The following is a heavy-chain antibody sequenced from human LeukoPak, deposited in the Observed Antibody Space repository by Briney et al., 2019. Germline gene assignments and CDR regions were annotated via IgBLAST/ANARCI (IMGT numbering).Heavy chain of an antibody. CDR3: AKRRTTGNYFDY. J-gene: IGHJ4*02. D-gene: IGHD2-8*02. V-gene: IGHV3-23*01. CDR1: GFTLKNFG. Sequence: GGSLRLSCEGSGFTLKNFGMRWIRQAPGKGLEWVSEVSGSGRTTDYADSVKGRFVISRDNSKNALYLEMNNLGVEDTAIYYCAKRRTTGNYFDYWGQGTLVTVSA. CDR2: VSGSGRTT.